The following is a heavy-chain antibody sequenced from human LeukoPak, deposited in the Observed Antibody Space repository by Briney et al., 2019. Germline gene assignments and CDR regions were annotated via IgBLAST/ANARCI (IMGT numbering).Heavy chain of an antibody. Sequence: GGSLRLSCAASGLTFSNAWMSWVRQAPGEGLEWVGRIKRKTDGETTEYVAPVKGRFTISRDDSKNTLYLQMNSLKTGDTGVYYCATASSGLFYWGQGTLVTVSS. CDR2: IKRKTDGETT. CDR1: GLTFSNAW. CDR3: ATASSGLFY. J-gene: IGHJ4*02. D-gene: IGHD3-16*01. V-gene: IGHV3-15*01.